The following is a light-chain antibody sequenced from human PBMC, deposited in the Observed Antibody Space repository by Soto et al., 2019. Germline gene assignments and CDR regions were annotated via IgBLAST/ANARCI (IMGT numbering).Light chain of an antibody. CDR1: QGISSY. J-gene: IGKJ3*01. Sequence: DIQLTQSPSFLSASVGDRVTITCRASQGISSYLAWYQQKPGKAPNLLIYAASTLQSGVPSRFSGSVSGTEFTLTISSLQPEDFATDYCQQLNSYPLFGPGTNVYIK. CDR2: AAS. CDR3: QQLNSYPL. V-gene: IGKV1-9*01.